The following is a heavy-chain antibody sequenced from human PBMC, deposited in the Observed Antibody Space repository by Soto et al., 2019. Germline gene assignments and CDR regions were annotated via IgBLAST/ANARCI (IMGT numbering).Heavy chain of an antibody. CDR1: GGSFSGYY. CDR2: INHNRNT. Sequence: PSETLSLTCAVYGGSFSGYYWSWIRQPPGKGLEWIGEINHNRNTNYNPSLKSRVTISVDTSKNQFSLKLSSVTAADTAVYYCARGFQGDARGTNDYWGQGTLVTVSS. CDR3: ARGFQGDARGTNDY. V-gene: IGHV4-34*01. D-gene: IGHD2-21*02. J-gene: IGHJ4*02.